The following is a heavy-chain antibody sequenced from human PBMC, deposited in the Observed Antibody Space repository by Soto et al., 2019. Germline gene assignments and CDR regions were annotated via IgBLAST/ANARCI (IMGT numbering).Heavy chain of an antibody. V-gene: IGHV4-30-2*01. J-gene: IGHJ2*01. Sequence: LSLTCAVSGGSISSGGYSWSWIRQPPGKGLEWIGYIYHSGSTYYNPPLKSRVTISVDRSKNQFSLKLSSVTAADTAVYYCARFRDCTNGVCRPTGDHWYFDLWGRGTLVTVSS. D-gene: IGHD2-8*01. CDR2: IYHSGST. CDR3: ARFRDCTNGVCRPTGDHWYFDL. CDR1: GGSISSGGYS.